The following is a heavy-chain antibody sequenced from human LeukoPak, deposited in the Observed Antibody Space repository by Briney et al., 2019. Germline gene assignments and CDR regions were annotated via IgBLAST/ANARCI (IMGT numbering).Heavy chain of an antibody. V-gene: IGHV1-2*02. CDR3: ARATGGYYDYFDY. J-gene: IGHJ4*02. CDR1: GYTFTGYH. D-gene: IGHD3-22*01. Sequence: ASVKVSCKASGYTFTGYHIHWVRQAPGQGLEWMGWINPNSGGTDYAQKFQGRVTMTRDTSISTAYMELSRLTSDDTAVYYCARATGGYYDYFDYWGQGTLVTVSS. CDR2: INPNSGGT.